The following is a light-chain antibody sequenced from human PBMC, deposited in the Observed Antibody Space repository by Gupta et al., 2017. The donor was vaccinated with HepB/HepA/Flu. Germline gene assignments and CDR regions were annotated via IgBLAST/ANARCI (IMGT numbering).Light chain of an antibody. CDR1: QSISSW. J-gene: IGKJ1*01. CDR2: KAS. V-gene: IGKV1-5*03. CDR3: QQYNDYSPT. Sequence: DIQMTQSPSTLSASVGDRVTITCRATQSISSWLAWYQQKPGKAPKVLIYKASNLESGVPSRFSGSGSGTEFTLTISSLQPDDFATYYCQQYNDYSPTFGQGTKVEI.